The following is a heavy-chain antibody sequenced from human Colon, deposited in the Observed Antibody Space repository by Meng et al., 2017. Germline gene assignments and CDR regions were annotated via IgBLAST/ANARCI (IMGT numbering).Heavy chain of an antibody. J-gene: IGHJ4*02. V-gene: IGHV4-34*01. Sequence: VPLQQCGAGLLKPSGTLSLTCAVYGGSFSGYSWSWIRQPPGKELEWIGEINHTGNTSYNPSLKSRLTISVDTSKNQFSLNLSSVTAADTALYYCARSVRLGVAGKSGAYWGQGTLVTVSS. CDR1: GGSFSGYS. D-gene: IGHD6-19*01. CDR3: ARSVRLGVAGKSGAY. CDR2: INHTGNT.